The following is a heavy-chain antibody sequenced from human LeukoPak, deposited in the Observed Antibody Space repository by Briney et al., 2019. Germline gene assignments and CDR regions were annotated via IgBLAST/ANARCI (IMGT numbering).Heavy chain of an antibody. CDR1: GGSISSYY. CDR2: IYYSGSA. Sequence: SSETLSLTCTVSGGSISSYYWSWIRQPPGKGLEWIGYIYYSGSANYNPSLKSRVTISVDTSKNKFSLKLSSVTAADTAVYYCARAGIAVAGGFGRRDYYYMDVWGKGTTVTVSS. V-gene: IGHV4-59*01. CDR3: ARAGIAVAGGFGRRDYYYMDV. D-gene: IGHD6-19*01. J-gene: IGHJ6*03.